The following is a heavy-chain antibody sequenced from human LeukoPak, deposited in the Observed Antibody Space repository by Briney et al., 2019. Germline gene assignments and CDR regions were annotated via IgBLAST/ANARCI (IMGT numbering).Heavy chain of an antibody. V-gene: IGHV4-30-2*01. D-gene: IGHD3-22*01. CDR2: IYHSGST. CDR1: GGSISSGGYS. Sequence: SETLSLTCAVSGGSISSGGYSWRWIRQPPGKGLEWIGYIYHSGSTYYNPSLKSRVTISVDRSKNQFSLKLSSVTAADTAVYCCARGGDYYDSSPFDYWGQGTLVTVSS. J-gene: IGHJ4*02. CDR3: ARGGDYYDSSPFDY.